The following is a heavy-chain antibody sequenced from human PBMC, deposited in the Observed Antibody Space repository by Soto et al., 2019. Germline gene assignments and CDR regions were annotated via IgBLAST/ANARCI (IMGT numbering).Heavy chain of an antibody. Sequence: GGSLRLSCAASGFTFSSYAMHWVRQAPVKGLEWVAVISYDGSNKYYADSVKGRFTISRDNSKNTLYLQMNSLRAEDTAVYYCARDIDIGDYYYDGSTLEIDYWGQGTLVTVSS. CDR1: GFTFSSYA. CDR3: ARDIDIGDYYYDGSTLEIDY. CDR2: ISYDGSNK. J-gene: IGHJ4*02. D-gene: IGHD3-22*01. V-gene: IGHV3-30-3*01.